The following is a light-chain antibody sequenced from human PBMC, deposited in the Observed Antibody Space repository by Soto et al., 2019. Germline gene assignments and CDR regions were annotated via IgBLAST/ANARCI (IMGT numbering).Light chain of an antibody. CDR1: SSDVGGYNY. V-gene: IGLV2-14*01. CDR2: EVT. CDR3: SSYTTINTLV. J-gene: IGLJ3*02. Sequence: QSALTQPASVSGSPGQSITISCTGTSSDVGGYNYVSWFQQHPGKAPKLMIYEVTNRPSGVSNRFSGSKFGNTASLTISGLQAEDEADYYCSSYTTINTLVFGEGTKLTVL.